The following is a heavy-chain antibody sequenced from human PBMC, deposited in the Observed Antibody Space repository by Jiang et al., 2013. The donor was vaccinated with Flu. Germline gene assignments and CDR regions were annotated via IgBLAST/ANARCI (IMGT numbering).Heavy chain of an antibody. CDR2: IYGSRRT. CDR1: GDSIGSYY. D-gene: IGHD2-21*02. J-gene: IGHJ5*02. CDR3: AKGGWGDSKGERFDP. Sequence: TLSLTCTVSGDSIGSYYWSWIRQPAGKGLEWIGRIYGSRRTTYNPSLESRVTMSVDTSKNQVSLNLTSVTAADTAVYFCAKGGWGDSKGERFDPWGQGALVTVSS. V-gene: IGHV4-4*07.